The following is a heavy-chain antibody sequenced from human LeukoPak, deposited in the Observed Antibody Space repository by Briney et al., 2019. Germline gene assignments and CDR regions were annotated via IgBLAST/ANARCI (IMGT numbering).Heavy chain of an antibody. CDR2: ISSSGSTI. D-gene: IGHD3-16*01. CDR3: ARGAPDPIGLTPNDY. V-gene: IGHV3-11*01. CDR1: GFTFSDYY. Sequence: SGGSLRLSCAASGFTFSDYYMSWIRQAPGKGLEWVSYISSSGSTIYYADSVKGRFTISRDNAKNSLYLQMNSLRAEDTAVYYCARGAPDPIGLTPNDYWGQGTLVTVSS. J-gene: IGHJ4*02.